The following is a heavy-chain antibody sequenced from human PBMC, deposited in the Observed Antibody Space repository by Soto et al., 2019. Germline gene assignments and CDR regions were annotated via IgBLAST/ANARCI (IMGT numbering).Heavy chain of an antibody. J-gene: IGHJ3*02. V-gene: IGHV1-18*01. CDR3: ARGGLRYFDWSTDAFDI. Sequence: ASVKLSCKDSGYTITSNGISWVRQAPKQGLEWMGWISAYNGNTNYAQKLQGRVTMTTDTSTSTAYMELRSLRSDDTAVYYCARGGLRYFDWSTDAFDIWGQGTMVTVSS. CDR2: ISAYNGNT. D-gene: IGHD3-9*01. CDR1: GYTITSNG.